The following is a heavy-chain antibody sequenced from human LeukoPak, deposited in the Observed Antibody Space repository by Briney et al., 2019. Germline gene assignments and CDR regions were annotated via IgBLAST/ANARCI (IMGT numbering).Heavy chain of an antibody. CDR3: ANSRRDGYNPFDY. J-gene: IGHJ4*02. Sequence: SETLSLTCTVSGGSISSYYWSWIRQPPGKGLEWIGYIYYSGSTNYNPSLKSRVTISVDTSKNQFSLKLSSVTAADTAVYYCANSRRDGYNPFDYWGQGTLVTVSS. CDR1: GGSISSYY. CDR2: IYYSGST. V-gene: IGHV4-59*01. D-gene: IGHD5-24*01.